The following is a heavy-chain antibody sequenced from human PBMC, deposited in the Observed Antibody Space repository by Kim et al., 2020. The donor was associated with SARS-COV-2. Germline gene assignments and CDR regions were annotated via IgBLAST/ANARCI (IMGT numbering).Heavy chain of an antibody. Sequence: SETLSLTCTVSGGSISSGGYYWSWIRQHPGKGLEWIGYIYYSGSTYYNPSLKSRVTISVDTSENQFSLKLSSVTAADTAVYYCARAMGITIFGVVIVNWFDPWGQGTLVTVSS. CDR3: ARAMGITIFGVVIVNWFDP. CDR1: GGSISSGGYY. CDR2: IYYSGST. D-gene: IGHD3-3*01. V-gene: IGHV4-31*03. J-gene: IGHJ5*02.